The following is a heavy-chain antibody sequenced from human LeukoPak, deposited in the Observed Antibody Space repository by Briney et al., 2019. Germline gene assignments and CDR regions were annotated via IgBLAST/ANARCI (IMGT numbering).Heavy chain of an antibody. Sequence: ASVKVSCKASGYTFTSYGISWVRQAPGQGLEWMGWISAYNGNTNYAQKLQGRVTMTTDTSTSTAYMELRSLRSDDTAVYYCARAYKGDPYRRAPLDYWGQGTLVTVSS. CDR3: ARAYKGDPYRRAPLDY. V-gene: IGHV1-18*01. D-gene: IGHD1-14*01. CDR2: ISAYNGNT. CDR1: GYTFTSYG. J-gene: IGHJ4*02.